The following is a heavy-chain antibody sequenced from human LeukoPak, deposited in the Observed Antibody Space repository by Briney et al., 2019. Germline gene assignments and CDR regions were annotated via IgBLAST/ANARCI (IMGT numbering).Heavy chain of an antibody. CDR3: ARPSGYYYDFWSGYSIGAFDI. CDR1: GYSFTSYW. CDR2: IYPGDSDT. V-gene: IGHV5-51*01. D-gene: IGHD3-3*01. J-gene: IGHJ3*02. Sequence: GESLKISCMGSGYSFTSYWLGWVRQMPGKGLEWMGLIYPGDSDTRYSPSFQAQVTISSHKSISTAYLQWISLKASDTAMYYCARPSGYYYDFWSGYSIGAFDIWGQGTMVTVSS.